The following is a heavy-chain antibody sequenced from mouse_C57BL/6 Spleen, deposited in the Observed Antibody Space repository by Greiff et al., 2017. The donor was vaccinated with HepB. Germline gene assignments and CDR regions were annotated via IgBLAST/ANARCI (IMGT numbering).Heavy chain of an antibody. CDR1: GFTFSDYY. V-gene: IGHV5-16*01. CDR2: INYDGSST. Sequence: EVMLVESEGGLVQPGSSMKLSCTASGFTFSDYYMAWVRQVPEKGLEWVANINYDGSSTYYLDSLKSRFIISRDNAKNILYLQMRSLKSEDTATYYCARVTTVPWYYFDYWGQGTTLTVSS. CDR3: ARVTTVPWYYFDY. J-gene: IGHJ2*01. D-gene: IGHD1-1*01.